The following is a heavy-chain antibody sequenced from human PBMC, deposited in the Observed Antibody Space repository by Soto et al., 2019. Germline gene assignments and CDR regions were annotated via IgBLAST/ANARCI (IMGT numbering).Heavy chain of an antibody. J-gene: IGHJ3*02. CDR3: ARVASSGYHDAFDI. Sequence: SETLSLTCTVSGGSISSGDYYWSWIRQPPGKGLEWIGNIYYSGSAFYTQSLSSQVTMSVDTSKKQFSLKLSSVTAADTALYYCARVASSGYHDAFDIWAKGQWSPSPQ. CDR2: IYYSGSA. CDR1: GGSISSGDYY. D-gene: IGHD3-22*01. V-gene: IGHV4-30-4*01.